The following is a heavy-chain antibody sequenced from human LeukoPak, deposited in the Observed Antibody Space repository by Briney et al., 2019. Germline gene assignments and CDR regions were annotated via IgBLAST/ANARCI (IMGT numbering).Heavy chain of an antibody. CDR3: GRHAYGGSPPLS. J-gene: IGHJ4*02. CDR2: IYVSGTT. D-gene: IGHD3-10*01. Sequence: GGSRRLSCAASGFTVRDGYMSWVRQAPGKRLEWLAFIYVSGTTFYAASVKGRFTISRDNAENTVYLQMNNLRAEDTALYYCGRHAYGGSPPLSWGQGALVTVSS. V-gene: IGHV3-53*01. CDR1: GFTVRDGY.